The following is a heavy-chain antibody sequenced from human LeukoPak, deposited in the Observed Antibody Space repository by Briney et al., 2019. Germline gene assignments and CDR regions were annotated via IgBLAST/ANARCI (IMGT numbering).Heavy chain of an antibody. CDR2: ISGSGGST. CDR1: GFTFSTYA. J-gene: IGHJ3*01. D-gene: IGHD2-21*01. Sequence: GGSLRLSCAASGFTFSTYAMSWVRQAPGKGLEWVSAISGSGGSTYYADSVKGRFSISRDTSKNTLFLQMNSLRADDTALYYCAKDRAYPNDVFDVWGQGTMVTVS. CDR3: AKDRAYPNDVFDV. V-gene: IGHV3-23*01.